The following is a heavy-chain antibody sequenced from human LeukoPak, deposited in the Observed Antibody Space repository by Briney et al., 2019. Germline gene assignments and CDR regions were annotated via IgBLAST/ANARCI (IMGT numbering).Heavy chain of an antibody. CDR3: AFERATVYY. CDR2: ISSSSSYT. V-gene: IGHV3-11*06. D-gene: IGHD1-26*01. CDR1: GFTFSTYS. Sequence: GGSLRLSCAASGFTFSTYSMSWIRQAPGKGLEWVSYISSSSSYTNYADSVKGRFTISRDNAKNSLYLQMNSLRAEDTAVYYCAFERATVYYWGQGTLVTVSS. J-gene: IGHJ4*02.